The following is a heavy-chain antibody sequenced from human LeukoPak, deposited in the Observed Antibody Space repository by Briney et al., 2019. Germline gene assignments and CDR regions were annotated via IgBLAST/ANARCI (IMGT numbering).Heavy chain of an antibody. Sequence: PSETLSLTCTVSGGSISSYYWSWIRQPPGKGLEWIGYIYYGGSTNYNPSLKSRVTISVDTSKNQFSLKLSSVTAADTAVYYCARAGDSSGYYYYYMDVWGKGTTVTVSS. CDR2: IYYGGST. V-gene: IGHV4-59*01. CDR3: ARAGDSSGYYYYYMDV. CDR1: GGSISSYY. J-gene: IGHJ6*03. D-gene: IGHD3-22*01.